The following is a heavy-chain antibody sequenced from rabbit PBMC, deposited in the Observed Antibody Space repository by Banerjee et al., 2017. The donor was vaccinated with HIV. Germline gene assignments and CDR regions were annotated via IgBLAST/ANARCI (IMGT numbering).Heavy chain of an antibody. CDR1: GFDFSSNV. CDR2: IYGGSSGNT. D-gene: IGHD4-1*01. J-gene: IGHJ4*01. V-gene: IGHV1S45*01. CDR3: ARDLAGVIGWNFNL. Sequence: QQQLEESGGGLVKPEGSLTLTCKASGFDFSSNVMCWVRQAPGKGLEWIACIYGGSSGNTYYASWAKGRFTISKTSSTTVTLQMTSLTAADTATYFCARDLAGVIGWNFNLWGQGTLVTVS.